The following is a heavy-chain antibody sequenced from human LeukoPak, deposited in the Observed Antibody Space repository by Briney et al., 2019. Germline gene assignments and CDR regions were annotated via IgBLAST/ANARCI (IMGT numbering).Heavy chain of an antibody. CDR1: GFTFNNYA. CDR3: ARGGMRDILTCFDY. D-gene: IGHD3-9*01. J-gene: IGHJ4*02. CDR2: ISSDGTNT. V-gene: IGHV3-64*01. Sequence: GGSLRLSCAASGFTFNNYAMHWVRQAPGKGLEFVSSISSDGTNTYYANSVKGKFTVSRDNSKNTVYLQMGSLRAEDVAVYYCARGGMRDILTCFDYWGQGTLVTVSS.